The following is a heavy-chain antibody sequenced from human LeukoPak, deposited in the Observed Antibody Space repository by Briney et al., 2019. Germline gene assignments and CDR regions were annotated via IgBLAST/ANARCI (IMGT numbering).Heavy chain of an antibody. CDR2: IYHSGST. V-gene: IGHV4-4*02. Sequence: SGTLSLTCAVSGGSISSSNWWSWVRQPPGKGLEWIGEIYHSGSTNYNPSLKSRVTISVDKSKNQFSLKLSSVTAADTAVYYCARAYYEQWLVRKNCRFDPWGQGTLVTVSS. J-gene: IGHJ5*02. D-gene: IGHD6-19*01. CDR3: ARAYYEQWLVRKNCRFDP. CDR1: GGSISSSNW.